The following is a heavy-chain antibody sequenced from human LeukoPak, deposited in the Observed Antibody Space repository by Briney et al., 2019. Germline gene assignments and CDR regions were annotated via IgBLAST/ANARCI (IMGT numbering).Heavy chain of an antibody. V-gene: IGHV4-59*12. CDR3: ARGSITVVPAFDI. CDR1: GGSISTYY. CDR2: VYYCGST. J-gene: IGHJ3*02. Sequence: SETLSLTCTVSGGSISTYYWSWIRQPPGKGLEWIAYVYYCGSTNYNPSLKSRGTISVDTSKNQFSLKLSSVTAADTAVYYCARGSITVVPAFDIWGQGTMVTVSS. D-gene: IGHD4-23*01.